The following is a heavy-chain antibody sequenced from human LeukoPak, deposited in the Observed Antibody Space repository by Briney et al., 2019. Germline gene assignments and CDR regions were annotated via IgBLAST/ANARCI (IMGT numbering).Heavy chain of an antibody. D-gene: IGHD2-2*01. J-gene: IGHJ4*02. CDR1: GFTFDDYS. CDR3: ARGPAAISSVRSTMFDY. V-gene: IGHV3-9*01. Sequence: GRSLRLSCAASGFTFDDYSMHWVRQAPGKGLEWVSGISWNSGNIVYADSEKARLTISRDNAKNSLSLQMNSLRAEDTALYYCARGPAAISSVRSTMFDYWGQGTLVTVSS. CDR2: ISWNSGNI.